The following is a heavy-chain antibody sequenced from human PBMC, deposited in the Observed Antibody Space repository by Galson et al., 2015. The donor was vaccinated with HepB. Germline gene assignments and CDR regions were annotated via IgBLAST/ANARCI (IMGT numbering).Heavy chain of an antibody. D-gene: IGHD1-14*01. CDR3: ARDHSARYRRAFDI. CDR1: RIVVGDNY. CDR2: MYGDETT. Sequence: SLRLSCAVSRIVVGDNYMSWVRQAPGKGLEWVGTTMYGDETTNYADSVKGRFSISTDESRNTIFLRINSLRADDTAMYFCARDHSARYRRAFDIWGQGTMVIVSA. J-gene: IGHJ3*02. V-gene: IGHV3-66*01.